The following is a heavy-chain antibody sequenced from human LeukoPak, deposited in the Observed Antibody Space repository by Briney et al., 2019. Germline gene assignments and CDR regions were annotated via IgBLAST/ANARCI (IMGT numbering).Heavy chain of an antibody. Sequence: PSETLSLTCTVSGGSISSGGYYWSWIRQHPGKGLEWLGYIYYSGSTYYNPSLKSRVTISVDTSKNKFSLKLSSVTDADTAVYYCARSGTPPDFWSGLSWFDPWGQGTLVTVSS. CDR3: ARSGTPPDFWSGLSWFDP. V-gene: IGHV4-31*03. CDR2: IYYSGST. D-gene: IGHD3-3*01. J-gene: IGHJ5*02. CDR1: GGSISSGGYY.